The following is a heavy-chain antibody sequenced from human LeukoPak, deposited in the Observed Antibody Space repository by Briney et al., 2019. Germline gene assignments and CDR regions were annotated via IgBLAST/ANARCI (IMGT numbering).Heavy chain of an antibody. CDR2: IIPIFSTA. CDR3: ARGRLWMWYFDY. Sequence: SVKVSCKASGGTFSSYDISWVRQAPGQGLEWMGGIIPIFSTANYAQKFQGRVTITADESTSTAYMELSSLRSEDTAVYYCARGRLWMWYFDYWGQGTLVTVSS. CDR1: GGTFSSYD. V-gene: IGHV1-69*13. D-gene: IGHD5-18*01. J-gene: IGHJ4*02.